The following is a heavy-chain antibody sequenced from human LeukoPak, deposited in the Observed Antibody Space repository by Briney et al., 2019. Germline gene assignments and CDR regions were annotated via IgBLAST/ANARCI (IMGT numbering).Heavy chain of an antibody. V-gene: IGHV3-23*01. J-gene: IGHJ4*02. D-gene: IGHD3-10*01. CDR2: LSGSGGST. CDR3: AKDGTYYYGSGSYPDRY. Sequence: GGSLRLSCAASGFTFSSYGMHWVRQAPGKGLEWVSGLSGSGGSTYYADSVKGRFTISRDNSKNTLYLQMNSLRAEDTAVYYCAKDGTYYYGSGSYPDRYWGQGTLVTVSS. CDR1: GFTFSSYG.